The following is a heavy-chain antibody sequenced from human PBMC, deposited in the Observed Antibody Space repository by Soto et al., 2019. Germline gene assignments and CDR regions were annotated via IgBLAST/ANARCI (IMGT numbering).Heavy chain of an antibody. CDR1: GLTFSGSA. Sequence: EVQLVESGGGLVQPGGSLKLSCEASGLTFSGSAMHWVRQASGKGLEWVGRIRSKANNYATAYAAAVKGRFTTSRDDSKNTAYLQMSSLKIEDSAVYYCTLFDAAAGVDYWGQGTLVTVSS. D-gene: IGHD3-10*02. J-gene: IGHJ4*02. CDR3: TLFDAAAGVDY. CDR2: IRSKANNYAT. V-gene: IGHV3-73*02.